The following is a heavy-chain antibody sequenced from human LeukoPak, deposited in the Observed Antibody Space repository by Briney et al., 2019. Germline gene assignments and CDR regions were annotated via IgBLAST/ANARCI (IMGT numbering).Heavy chain of an antibody. J-gene: IGHJ3*02. CDR3: ARGPYSYDSSGAFDI. CDR1: AYSISSGYY. D-gene: IGHD3-22*01. V-gene: IGHV4-38-2*02. Sequence: PSETLSLTCTVSAYSISSGYYWGWIRQPPGKGLEWIGRISSSGSTNYNPSLKSRVTISVDTSKNQFSLKLSSVTAADTAVYFCARGPYSYDSSGAFDIWGQGTMVTVSS. CDR2: ISSSGST.